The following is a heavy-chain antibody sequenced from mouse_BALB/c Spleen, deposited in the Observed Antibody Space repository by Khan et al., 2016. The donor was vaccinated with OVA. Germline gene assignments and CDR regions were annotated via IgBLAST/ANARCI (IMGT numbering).Heavy chain of an antibody. V-gene: IGHV1-9*01. Sequence: VELVESGAELMKPGASVKISCKATGYTFSGYWLEWVKQRPGHGLEWLGEILPGSGSRNYNEKFKGKATFTADISSKTTYMQLSSLTSEDSAVYYCARVNYGSRDYFDYWGQGTTLTVSS. CDR1: GYTFSGYW. J-gene: IGHJ2*01. D-gene: IGHD1-1*01. CDR2: ILPGSGSR. CDR3: ARVNYGSRDYFDY.